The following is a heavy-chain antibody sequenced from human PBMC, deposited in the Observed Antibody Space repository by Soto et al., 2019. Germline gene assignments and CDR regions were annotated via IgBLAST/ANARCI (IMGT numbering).Heavy chain of an antibody. J-gene: IGHJ6*02. CDR3: AREDDGGDSLDV. Sequence: SETLSLTCTVSGGSISSSSYYWGWIRQSPGKGLEWIGYIHYSGSTHYNPSFKSRVTISVDTSKNQISLHLTSVTAADTAVYFCAREDDGGDSLDVWGQGTTVTVSS. V-gene: IGHV4-30-4*08. CDR1: GGSISSSSYY. CDR2: IHYSGST. D-gene: IGHD2-21*02.